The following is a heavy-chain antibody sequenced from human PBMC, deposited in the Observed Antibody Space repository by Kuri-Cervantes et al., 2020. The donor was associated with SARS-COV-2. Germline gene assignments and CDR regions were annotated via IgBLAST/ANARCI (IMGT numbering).Heavy chain of an antibody. D-gene: IGHD3-16*01. J-gene: IGHJ3*02. Sequence: ASVKVSCKASGYTFTSYGISWVRQAPGQGLEWMGWISAYNGNTNYAQKLQGRVTMTTDTSTNTAYMELRSLRSDDTAVYYCATLGEGPEAASAFDIWGQGTMVTVSS. CDR2: ISAYNGNT. CDR3: ATLGEGPEAASAFDI. V-gene: IGHV1-18*01. CDR1: GYTFTSYG.